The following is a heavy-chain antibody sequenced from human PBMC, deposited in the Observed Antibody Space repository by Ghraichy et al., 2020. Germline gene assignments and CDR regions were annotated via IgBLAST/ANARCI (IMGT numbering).Heavy chain of an antibody. CDR1: GFTFSSYS. J-gene: IGHJ6*02. V-gene: IGHV3-48*04. CDR2: ISSSSSTI. CDR3: TRPAELSDSSSWSIYYYYGMDV. Sequence: GGSLRLSCAASGFTFSSYSMNWVRQAPGKGLEWVSYISSSSSTIYYADSVKGRFTISRDNAKKSLYLQMSSLRAEDTAVYYCTRPAELSDSSSWSIYYYYGMDVWGQGTTVTVSS. D-gene: IGHD6-6*01.